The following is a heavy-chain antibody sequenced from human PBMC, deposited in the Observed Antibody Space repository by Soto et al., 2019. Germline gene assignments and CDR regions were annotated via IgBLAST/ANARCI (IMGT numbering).Heavy chain of an antibody. CDR1: GGTFSNYA. J-gene: IGHJ4*02. V-gene: IGHV1-69*01. D-gene: IGHD2-21*02. Sequence: QVQLVQSGAEVKKPGSSVKVSCKASGGTFSNYAINWVRQAPGQGLEWMGGIIPIFGRTNYAQKFQGRVTITADESTSTAYMELSSLRSEDTAVYYCARAAAYCGGDCYSPLDYWGQGTLVTVSS. CDR3: ARAAAYCGGDCYSPLDY. CDR2: IIPIFGRT.